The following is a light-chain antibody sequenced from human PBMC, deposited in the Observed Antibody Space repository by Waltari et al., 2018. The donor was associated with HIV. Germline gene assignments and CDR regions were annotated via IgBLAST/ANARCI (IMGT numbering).Light chain of an antibody. CDR1: QSVSSN. Sequence: ETVMTPSPATLSVSPGERATLSCRASQSVSSNLAWYQQKPGQAPRLLIYGAFTRATGIPARFGGSGSGTEFTLTISSLQSEDFAVYYCQLYNNWPWTFGQGTKVATK. V-gene: IGKV3-15*01. J-gene: IGKJ1*01. CDR3: QLYNNWPWT. CDR2: GAF.